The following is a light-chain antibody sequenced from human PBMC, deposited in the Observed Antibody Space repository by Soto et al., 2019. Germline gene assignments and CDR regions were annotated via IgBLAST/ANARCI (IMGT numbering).Light chain of an antibody. Sequence: EIVLTHSPGTLSLSPGERATLSCSASQSVSNNYLAWYQQKPGQAPRLLIYGAFNRATGIPARFSGSGSGTDFTLTISSLEPEDFAVYYCQRYSDWPPWTFGQGTKVDIK. V-gene: IGKV3-20*01. CDR1: QSVSNNY. J-gene: IGKJ1*01. CDR2: GAF. CDR3: QRYSDWPPWT.